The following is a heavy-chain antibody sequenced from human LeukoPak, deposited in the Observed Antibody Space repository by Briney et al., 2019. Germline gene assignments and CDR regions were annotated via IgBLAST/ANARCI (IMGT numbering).Heavy chain of an antibody. J-gene: IGHJ5*01. CDR2: IYYSGST. Sequence: SETLSLTCTVSGGSISSYYWGWIRQPPGKGLEWIGSIYYSGSTYYNPSLKSRVTISVDTSKNQFSLKLSSVTAADTAVYYCARDQSGYYASGPGNWFDSWGQGTLVTVSS. V-gene: IGHV4-39*07. D-gene: IGHD3-3*01. CDR1: GGSISSYY. CDR3: ARDQSGYYASGPGNWFDS.